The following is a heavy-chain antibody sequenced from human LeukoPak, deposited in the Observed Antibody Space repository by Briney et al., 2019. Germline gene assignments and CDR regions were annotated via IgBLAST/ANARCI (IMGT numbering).Heavy chain of an antibody. Sequence: SETLSLTCTVSGGSISSFYWSWIRQPAGKGLEWIGRIYTSGSTNYNPSLKSRVTMSVDTSKNQFSLKLSSVTAADTAVYYCARVRGSSWNRDYYYHYMDVWGKGTTVTISS. CDR2: IYTSGST. J-gene: IGHJ6*03. CDR3: ARVRGSSWNRDYYYHYMDV. CDR1: GGSISSFY. D-gene: IGHD6-13*01. V-gene: IGHV4-4*07.